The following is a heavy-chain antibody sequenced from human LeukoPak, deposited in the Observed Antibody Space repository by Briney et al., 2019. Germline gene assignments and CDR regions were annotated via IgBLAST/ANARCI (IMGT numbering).Heavy chain of an antibody. V-gene: IGHV4-31*03. CDR3: ARGSDSRNMDV. J-gene: IGHJ6*03. Sequence: SQTLSLTCTVSGGPISSGGYYWSWIRQHPGKGLEWIGYIYYSGSTYYNPSLKSRVTISVDTSKNQFSLKLSSVTAADTAVYYCARGSDSRNMDVWGKGTTVTVSS. CDR1: GGPISSGGYY. D-gene: IGHD2-21*01. CDR2: IYYSGST.